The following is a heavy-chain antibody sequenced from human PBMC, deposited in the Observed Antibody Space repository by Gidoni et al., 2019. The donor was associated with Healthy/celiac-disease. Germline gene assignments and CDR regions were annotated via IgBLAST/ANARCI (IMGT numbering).Heavy chain of an antibody. CDR2: ISGSGGST. J-gene: IGHJ4*02. D-gene: IGHD2-15*01. CDR3: AKDQAVVTWTAGFDY. V-gene: IGHV3-23*01. Sequence: EVQLLESGGGLVQPGGSLRLSCAASGFTFSSYAMIWVRQAPGKGLEWVSAISGSGGSTYYADSVKGRFTISRDNSKNTLYLQMNSLRAEDTAVYYCAKDQAVVTWTAGFDYWGQGTLVTVSS. CDR1: GFTFSSYA.